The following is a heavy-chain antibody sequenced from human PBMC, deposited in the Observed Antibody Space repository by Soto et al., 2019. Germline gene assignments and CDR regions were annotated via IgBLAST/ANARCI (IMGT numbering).Heavy chain of an antibody. D-gene: IGHD3-3*01. V-gene: IGHV3-15*07. J-gene: IGHJ4*02. CDR2: IKSKTDGGTT. Sequence: EVQLVESGGGLVKPGGCLRLSCAASGFTFSNAWMNWVRQAPGKGLEWVGRIKSKTDGGTTDYAAPVKGRFTISRDDSKNTLYLQMNSLKTEDTAVYYCTTYDFWSGHYNFDYWGQGTLVTVSS. CDR1: GFTFSNAW. CDR3: TTYDFWSGHYNFDY.